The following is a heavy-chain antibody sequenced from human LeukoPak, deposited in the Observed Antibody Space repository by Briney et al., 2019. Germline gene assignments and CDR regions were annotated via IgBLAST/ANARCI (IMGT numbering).Heavy chain of an antibody. CDR3: TTVSGLTMVRGVIRYFDY. CDR2: IKSKTDGGTT. D-gene: IGHD3-10*01. Sequence: GGSLRLSCTASGFTFIKGWMSWVRQAPGKGLEWVGRIKSKTDGGTTDYAAPVKGRFTISRDDSKNTLYLQMNSLKTEDTAVYYCTTVSGLTMVRGVIRYFDYWGQGTLVTVSS. CDR1: GFTFIKGW. V-gene: IGHV3-15*01. J-gene: IGHJ4*02.